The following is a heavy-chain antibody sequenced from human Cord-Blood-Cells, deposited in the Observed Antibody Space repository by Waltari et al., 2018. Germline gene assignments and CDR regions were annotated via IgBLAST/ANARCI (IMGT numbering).Heavy chain of an antibody. CDR3: ARGEYSSSSFDY. Sequence: QVQLQQWGAGLLEPSETLSLPCAFYGVSFSYYWLWIRPPPGKGLEWIGEINHSGSTNYNPSLKSRVTISVDTSKNQFSLKLSSVTAADTAVYYCARGEYSSSSFDYWGQGTLVTVSS. CDR2: INHSGST. V-gene: IGHV4-34*02. D-gene: IGHD6-6*01. CDR1: GVSFSYY. J-gene: IGHJ4*02.